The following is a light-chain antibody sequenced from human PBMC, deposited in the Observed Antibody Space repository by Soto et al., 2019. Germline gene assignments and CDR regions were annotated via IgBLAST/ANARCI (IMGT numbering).Light chain of an antibody. Sequence: EILMTQSPSTLSVSTWERATLSCRASQSIRSTLAWYQQKPGQAPRLLIYGASTRATTFPARFSGSGSGTEFTLTISSLQSEDFAVYYCQQYNNWPITLGQGTRLEIK. J-gene: IGKJ5*01. CDR2: GAS. CDR1: QSIRST. CDR3: QQYNNWPIT. V-gene: IGKV3-15*01.